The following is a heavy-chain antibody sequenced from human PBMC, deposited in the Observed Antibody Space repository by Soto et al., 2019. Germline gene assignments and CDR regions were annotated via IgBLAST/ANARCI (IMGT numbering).Heavy chain of an antibody. CDR1: GGSISSSSYY. CDR3: AVGTMVRGVIGGMDV. D-gene: IGHD3-10*01. J-gene: IGHJ6*02. V-gene: IGHV4-39*01. CDR2: IYYSGST. Sequence: SETLSLTCTVSGGSISSSSYYWGWIRQPPGKGLEWIGSIYYSGSTYYNPSLKSRVTISVDTSKNQFSLKLSSVTAADTAVYYCAVGTMVRGVIGGMDVWGQGTPVTVYS.